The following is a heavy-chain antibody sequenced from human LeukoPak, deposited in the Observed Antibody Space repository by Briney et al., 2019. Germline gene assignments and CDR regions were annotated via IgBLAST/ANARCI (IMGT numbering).Heavy chain of an antibody. CDR1: GFTFGDYA. CDR3: TRDHPYDFWSGYYTGDAFDI. Sequence: GGSLRLSCTASGFTFGDYAMSWVRQAPGKGLEWGGFIRSKAYGGTTEYAASVKGRFTISRDDSKSIAYLQMNSLKTEDTAVYYCTRDHPYDFWSGYYTGDAFDIWGQGTMVTVSS. V-gene: IGHV3-49*04. CDR2: IRSKAYGGTT. D-gene: IGHD3-3*01. J-gene: IGHJ3*02.